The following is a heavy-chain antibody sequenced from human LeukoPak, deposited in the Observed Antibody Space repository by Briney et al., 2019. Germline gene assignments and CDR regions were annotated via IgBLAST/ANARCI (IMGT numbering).Heavy chain of an antibody. CDR1: GFTFSSYS. D-gene: IGHD3-16*02. CDR2: ISSSSSYI. J-gene: IGHJ4*02. Sequence: PGGSLRVSCAASGFTFSSYSMNWVRQAPGKGLEWVSSISSSSSYIYYADSVKGRFTISRDNAKNSLYLQMNSLRAEDTAVYYCARRRAIGGIDYWGQGTLVTVSS. CDR3: ARRRAIGGIDY. V-gene: IGHV3-21*01.